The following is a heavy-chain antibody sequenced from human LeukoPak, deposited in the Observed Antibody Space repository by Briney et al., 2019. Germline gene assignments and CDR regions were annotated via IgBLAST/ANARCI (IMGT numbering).Heavy chain of an antibody. D-gene: IGHD3-22*01. J-gene: IGHJ4*02. CDR3: ARATYYYDSSGYYCFPY. Sequence: ASVKVSCKASGYTFSNHGISWVRQAPGQGLEWMGWISTYNGNTYYAQRLQGRVTMTTDTSTSTAYMELRSLRSDDTAVYYCARATYYYDSSGYYCFPYWGQGTLVTVSS. CDR2: ISTYNGNT. V-gene: IGHV1-18*01. CDR1: GYTFSNHG.